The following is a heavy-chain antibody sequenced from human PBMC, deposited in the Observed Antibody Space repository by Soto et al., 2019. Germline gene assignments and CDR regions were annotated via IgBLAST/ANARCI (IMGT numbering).Heavy chain of an antibody. D-gene: IGHD6-19*01. J-gene: IGHJ4*01. CDR1: GGSISSSGYS. CDR3: ARVHVMVVAGSTFDY. CDR2: IYHGGTT. V-gene: IGHV4-30-2*03. Sequence: SETLSLTCDVSGGSISSSGYSWNWIRQPPGKGPEWIASIYHGGTTFYNPSLKSRITISVDTSNNQFSLKLTSVTAADTAVYYCARVHVMVVAGSTFDYWGHGTLVTVSS.